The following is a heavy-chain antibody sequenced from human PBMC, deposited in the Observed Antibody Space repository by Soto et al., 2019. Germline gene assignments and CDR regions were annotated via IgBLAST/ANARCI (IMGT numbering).Heavy chain of an antibody. Sequence: QVQLVESGGGVVQPGRSLRLSCAASGFTFSSYAMHWVRQAPGKGLEWVAVISYDGSNKYYADSVKGRFTISRDNSKNTLYLQMNSLRAEDTAVYYCARDSGDGYNSCLHDWGQGTLVTVSS. D-gene: IGHD5-12*01. V-gene: IGHV3-30-3*01. CDR3: ARDSGDGYNSCLHD. J-gene: IGHJ4*02. CDR2: ISYDGSNK. CDR1: GFTFSSYA.